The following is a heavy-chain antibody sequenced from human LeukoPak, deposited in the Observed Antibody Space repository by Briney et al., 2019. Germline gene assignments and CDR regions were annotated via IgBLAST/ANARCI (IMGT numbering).Heavy chain of an antibody. Sequence: SETLSLTCTVSHYSISSGYYWGWIRPPPGKGLEWIGSMFHSGSSYYNPSLKSRVTISVDTPKNQFSLKLSSVTAADTAVYYCARDNGSGRDAFDIWGQGTLVTVSS. CDR1: HYSISSGYY. J-gene: IGHJ3*02. CDR2: MFHSGSS. V-gene: IGHV4-38-2*02. D-gene: IGHD3-10*01. CDR3: ARDNGSGRDAFDI.